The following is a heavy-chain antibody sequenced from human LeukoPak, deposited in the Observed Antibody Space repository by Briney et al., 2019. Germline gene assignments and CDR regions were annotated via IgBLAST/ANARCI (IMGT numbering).Heavy chain of an antibody. CDR2: IIPIFGTA. J-gene: IGHJ4*02. Sequence: GASVKVSCKASGGTFSSYAISWVRQAPGQGLEWMGGIIPIFGTANYAQKFQGRVTITADESTSTAYMELSSLRSEDTAVYYCATNLRDYYDSSGPIDYWGQGTLVTVSS. D-gene: IGHD3-22*01. V-gene: IGHV1-69*13. CDR3: ATNLRDYYDSSGPIDY. CDR1: GGTFSSYA.